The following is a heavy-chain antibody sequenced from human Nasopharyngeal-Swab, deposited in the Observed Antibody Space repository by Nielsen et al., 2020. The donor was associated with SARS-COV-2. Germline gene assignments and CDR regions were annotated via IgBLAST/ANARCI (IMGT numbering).Heavy chain of an antibody. CDR2: IYYSGST. Sequence: WIRQPPGKGLEWIGSIYYSGSTYYNPSLKSRVTISVDTSKNQFSPKLSSVTAADTAVYYCARRGRIAVAGFFDYWGQGTLVTVSS. J-gene: IGHJ4*02. CDR3: ARRGRIAVAGFFDY. D-gene: IGHD6-19*01. V-gene: IGHV4-39*01.